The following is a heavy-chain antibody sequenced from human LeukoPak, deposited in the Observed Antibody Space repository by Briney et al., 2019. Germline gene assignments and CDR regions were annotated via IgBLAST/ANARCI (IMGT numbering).Heavy chain of an antibody. V-gene: IGHV1-69*04. CDR2: IIPILGIA. J-gene: IGHJ4*02. CDR1: GGTFSSYA. D-gene: IGHD1-7*01. CDR3: ARVDLELHMY. Sequence: GASVKVSCKASGGTFSSYAISWVRQAPGQGLEWMGRIIPILGIANYAQKFQGRVTITADKSTSTVYMELGSLRSEDTAVYYCARVDLELHMYWGQGTLVTVSS.